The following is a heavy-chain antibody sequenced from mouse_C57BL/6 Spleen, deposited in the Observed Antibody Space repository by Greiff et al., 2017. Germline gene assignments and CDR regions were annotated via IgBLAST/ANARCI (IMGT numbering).Heavy chain of an antibody. V-gene: IGHV1-80*01. J-gene: IGHJ3*01. Sequence: VQLQQSGAELVKPGASVKISCKASGYAFSSYWMNWVQQRPGKGLEWIGQIYPGDGDTNYNGKFKGKATLTADKASSTSYMQLSSLTSEDSAVYFCARFPLSDYGSSYFAYWGQGTLVTVSA. CDR2: IYPGDGDT. CDR3: ARFPLSDYGSSYFAY. CDR1: GYAFSSYW. D-gene: IGHD1-1*01.